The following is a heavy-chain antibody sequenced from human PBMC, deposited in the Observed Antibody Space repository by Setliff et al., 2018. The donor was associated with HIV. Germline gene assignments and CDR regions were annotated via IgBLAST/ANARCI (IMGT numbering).Heavy chain of an antibody. CDR2: FDPEDGET. Sequence: ASVKVSCKVSGYSLTDLSIHWARQAPGKGLEWMGGFDPEDGETVYAQKLQGRVTMTEDTSTDTAYMELSSLRSEDTAMYYCATIRAYYYDSSGQEYFQNWGHGTLVTVSS. CDR1: GYSLTDLS. J-gene: IGHJ1*01. CDR3: ATIRAYYYDSSGQEYFQN. D-gene: IGHD3-22*01. V-gene: IGHV1-24*01.